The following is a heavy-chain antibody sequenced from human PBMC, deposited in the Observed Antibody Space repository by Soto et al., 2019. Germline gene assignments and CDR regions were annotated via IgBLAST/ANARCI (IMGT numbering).Heavy chain of an antibody. V-gene: IGHV4-30-4*01. J-gene: IGHJ4*02. CDR1: GGSISSGDSY. Sequence: QVQLQESGPGLVKPSQTLSLTCTVSGGSISSGDSYWSWIRQPPGKGLEWIGFISNSGNTYYNPPLKSRITISADTSESQYSTKLTSVTAADTAVYYGAKAWDSWGQGTLVTVS. CDR3: AKAWDS. CDR2: ISNSGNT.